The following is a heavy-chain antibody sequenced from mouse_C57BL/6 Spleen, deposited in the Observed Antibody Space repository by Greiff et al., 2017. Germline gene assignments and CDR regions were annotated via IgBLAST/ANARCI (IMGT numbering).Heavy chain of an antibody. CDR1: GYSITSGYD. Sequence: VQLQQSGPGMVKPSQSLSLTCTVTGYSITSGYDWHWIRHFPGNKLEWMGYISYSGSTNYNPSLKSRISITHDTSKNHFFLKLNSVTTEDTATYYCARDWGLPGYFDVWGTGTTVTVSS. V-gene: IGHV3-1*01. CDR3: ARDWGLPGYFDV. CDR2: ISYSGST. J-gene: IGHJ1*03. D-gene: IGHD2-4*01.